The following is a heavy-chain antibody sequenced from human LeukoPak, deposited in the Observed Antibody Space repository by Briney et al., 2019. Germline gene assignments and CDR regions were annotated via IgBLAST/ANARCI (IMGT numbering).Heavy chain of an antibody. J-gene: IGHJ5*02. D-gene: IGHD3-16*02. Sequence: SVKVSCKASGGTFSSYAISWVRQAPGQGLEWMGGIIPIFGTANYAQKFQGRVTITADESTSTAYMELSSLRSEDTAVYYCARIIPYDYVWGSYRPNWFDPWGQGTLVTVSS. CDR2: IIPIFGTA. V-gene: IGHV1-69*13. CDR1: GGTFSSYA. CDR3: ARIIPYDYVWGSYRPNWFDP.